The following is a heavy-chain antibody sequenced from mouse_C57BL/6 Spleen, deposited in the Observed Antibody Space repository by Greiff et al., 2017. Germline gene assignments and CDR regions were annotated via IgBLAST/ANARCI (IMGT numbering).Heavy chain of an antibody. D-gene: IGHD2-3*01. CDR1: GYSITSGYY. CDR2: ISYDGSN. CDR3: ARDDGYYDY. Sequence: EVQLVESGPGLVKPSQSLSLTCSVTGYSITSGYYWNWIRQFPGNKLEWMGYISYDGSNNYNPSLKNRISITRDTSKNQFFLKLNSVTTEDTATYYCARDDGYYDYRGQGTTLTVSS. J-gene: IGHJ2*01. V-gene: IGHV3-6*01.